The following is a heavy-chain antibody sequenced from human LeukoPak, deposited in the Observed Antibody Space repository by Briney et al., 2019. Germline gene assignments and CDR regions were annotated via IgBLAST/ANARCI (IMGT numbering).Heavy chain of an antibody. CDR2: IYYSGST. D-gene: IGHD5-18*01. V-gene: IGHV4-59*11. J-gene: IGHJ4*02. CDR1: GDSISSHY. CDR3: ARDDVDTPTFDY. Sequence: SETLSLTCTVSGDSISSHYWSWIRQPPGKGLEWIGYIYYSGSTNYNPSLKSRVTISIDTSNNQFSLKLDSVTAADTAVYYCARDDVDTPTFDYWGPGMLVAVSS.